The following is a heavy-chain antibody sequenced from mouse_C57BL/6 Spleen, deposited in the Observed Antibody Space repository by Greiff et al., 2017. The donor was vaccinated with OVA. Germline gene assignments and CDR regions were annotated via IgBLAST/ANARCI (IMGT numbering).Heavy chain of an antibody. D-gene: IGHD1-1*01. CDR2: IYPSDSET. CDR1: GYTFTSYW. CDR3: TTGYYGSSPFDY. J-gene: IGHJ2*01. V-gene: IGHV1-61*01. Sequence: QVQLQQPGAELVRPGSSVKLSCKTSGYTFTSYWMDWVKQRPGQGLEWIGNIYPSDSETHYNQKFKDKATMTVDKSSSTAYLQLSSLTSEDSAVYYCTTGYYGSSPFDYWGQGTTLTVSS.